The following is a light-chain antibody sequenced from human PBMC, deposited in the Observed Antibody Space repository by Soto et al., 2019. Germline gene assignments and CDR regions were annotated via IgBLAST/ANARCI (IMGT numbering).Light chain of an antibody. CDR3: QQYNSYWT. V-gene: IGKV1-5*01. Sequence: DIRMTQSPSTLSAFVGDRVTITGRASQSISLSLAWYQQKPGKAPDLLISDASNLERGVPSRFSGSGSGTEFTLTISSLQPDDFATYYCQQYNSYWTFGPGTKADTK. CDR2: DAS. J-gene: IGKJ1*01. CDR1: QSISLS.